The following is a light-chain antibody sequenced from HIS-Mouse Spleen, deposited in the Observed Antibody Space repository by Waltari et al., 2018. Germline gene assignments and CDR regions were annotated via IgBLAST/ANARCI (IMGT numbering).Light chain of an antibody. CDR3: CSYAGSYPVV. J-gene: IGLJ2*01. CDR2: DVS. V-gene: IGLV2-11*01. Sequence: QSALTQPRSVSGSPGQSVTISCTGTSSDVGGYNYVSWYHKHPGKTPTLMIYDVSKRPSGVPDRFSGSKSGNTASLTISGLQAEDEADYYCCSYAGSYPVVFGGGTKLTVL. CDR1: SSDVGGYNY.